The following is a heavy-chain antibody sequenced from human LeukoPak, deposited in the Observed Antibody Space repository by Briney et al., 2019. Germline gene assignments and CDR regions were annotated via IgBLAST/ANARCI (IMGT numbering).Heavy chain of an antibody. D-gene: IGHD6-19*01. J-gene: IGHJ4*02. Sequence: PGGSLRLSCAASGFTFSSYSMNWVRQAPGKGLEWVSYISSSSSTIYYADSVKGRFTISRDNAKNSLYLQMNSLRAEDTAVYYCARDGPEDSSGWYGLSWGQGTLVTVSS. V-gene: IGHV3-48*04. CDR3: ARDGPEDSSGWYGLS. CDR1: GFTFSSYS. CDR2: ISSSSSTI.